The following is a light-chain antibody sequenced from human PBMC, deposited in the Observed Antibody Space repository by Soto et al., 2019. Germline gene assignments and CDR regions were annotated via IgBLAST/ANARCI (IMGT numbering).Light chain of an antibody. V-gene: IGKV1-5*01. J-gene: IGKJ1*01. CDR3: QQYNSYWT. Sequence: DIQMTQSPSTLSASIGDRVTIACRASQSISSWLAWYQQKPGKAPKLLIYDASRLESGVPSRFSGCGSGTEFTLTISSLQPDDFATYYCQQYNSYWTFGQGTKVEIK. CDR2: DAS. CDR1: QSISSW.